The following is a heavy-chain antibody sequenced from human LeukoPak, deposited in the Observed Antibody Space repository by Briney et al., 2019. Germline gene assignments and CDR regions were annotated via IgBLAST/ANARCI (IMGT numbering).Heavy chain of an antibody. CDR1: GGSISSYY. Sequence: PSETLSLTCTVSGGSISSYYWSWIRQPPGKGLEWIGYIYYSGSTNYNPSLKSRVTISVDTSKNQFSLKLSSVTAADTAVYYCARHVSTYDSGGYYYTHDAFDIWGQGTMVTVSS. CDR2: IYYSGST. J-gene: IGHJ3*02. V-gene: IGHV4-59*08. D-gene: IGHD3-22*01. CDR3: ARHVSTYDSGGYYYTHDAFDI.